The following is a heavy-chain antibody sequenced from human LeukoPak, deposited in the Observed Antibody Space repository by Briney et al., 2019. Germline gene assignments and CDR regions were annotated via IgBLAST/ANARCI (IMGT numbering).Heavy chain of an antibody. Sequence: GYTLTELSMXGVGQAPGXVLELMGGFDPEDGETIYAQKFQGRVTMTEDTSTDTAYMELSSLRSEDTAVYYCATLKTFDIWGQGTMVTVSS. V-gene: IGHV1-24*01. CDR3: ATLKTFDI. J-gene: IGHJ3*02. CDR2: FDPEDGET. CDR1: GYTLTELS.